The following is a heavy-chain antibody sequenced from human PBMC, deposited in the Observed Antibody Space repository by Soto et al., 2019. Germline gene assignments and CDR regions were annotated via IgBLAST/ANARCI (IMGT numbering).Heavy chain of an antibody. D-gene: IGHD3-10*01. J-gene: IGHJ4*02. CDR1: GGSISSGDYY. Sequence: QVQLQESGPGLVKPSQTLSLTCTVSGGSISSGDYYWSWIRQPPGKGLEWIGYIYYSGSTYYYPSLKSRVTISVDTSKNQFSLKLSSVTAADTAVYYCARVGGFGATTIDYWGQGTLVTVSS. CDR2: IYYSGST. CDR3: ARVGGFGATTIDY. V-gene: IGHV4-30-4*01.